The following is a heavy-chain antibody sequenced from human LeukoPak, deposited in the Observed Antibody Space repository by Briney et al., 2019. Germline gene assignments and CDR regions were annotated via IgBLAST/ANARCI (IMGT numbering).Heavy chain of an antibody. J-gene: IGHJ4*02. CDR1: GYTFTSYG. V-gene: IGHV1-18*01. Sequence: ASVKVSCKASGYTFTSYGISWVRQAPGQGLEWMGWISAYNGNTNYAQKLQGRVTMTTDTSTSTAYMELRSLRSDDTALYYCARIAARQDYFDYWGQGTLVTVSS. CDR3: ARIAARQDYFDY. D-gene: IGHD6-6*01. CDR2: ISAYNGNT.